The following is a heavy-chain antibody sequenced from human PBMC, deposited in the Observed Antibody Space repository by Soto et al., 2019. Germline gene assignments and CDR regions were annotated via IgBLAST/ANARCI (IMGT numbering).Heavy chain of an antibody. CDR3: ARYCSGGSCYSSHFDY. V-gene: IGHV4-31*03. D-gene: IGHD2-15*01. J-gene: IGHJ4*02. CDR2: IYYSGRT. CDR1: GGSISSGGYY. Sequence: QVQLQESGPGLVKPSQTLSLTCTVSGGSISSGGYYWSWIRQHPGKGLEWIGYIYYSGRTYYNPSLKSRVTISVDTSKNQFSLKLSSVTAADPAVYYCARYCSGGSCYSSHFDYWGQGTLVTVSS.